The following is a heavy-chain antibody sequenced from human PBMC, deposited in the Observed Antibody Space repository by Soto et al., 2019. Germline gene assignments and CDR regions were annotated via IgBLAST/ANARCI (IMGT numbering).Heavy chain of an antibody. CDR3: AREDVQGSSWFRFLDF. J-gene: IGHJ4*02. V-gene: IGHV3-21*06. Sequence: QPVESGGGLVRPGGSLRLSCAASGFIFGDFGVTWVRQAPGKGLEWVASISSSGSHTHYADSVKGRFTISRDNARSTLSLQMISLRVEDTAVYYCAREDVQGSSWFRFLDFWGQGALVTVSS. CDR2: ISSSGSHT. CDR1: GFIFGDFG. D-gene: IGHD6-13*01.